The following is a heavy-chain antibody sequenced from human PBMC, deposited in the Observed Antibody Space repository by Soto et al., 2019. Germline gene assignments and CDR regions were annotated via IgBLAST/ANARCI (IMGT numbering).Heavy chain of an antibody. J-gene: IGHJ6*02. Sequence: QVQLVQSGAEVKKPGSSVKVSCKASGGTFSSYAISWVRQAPGQGLEWMGGITPIFGTANYAQKFQGRVTITADESTSTAYRERSSLRSEDTAVYYCARERLLWFGELLPSRSAGMDVWGQGTTVTVSS. CDR3: ARERLLWFGELLPSRSAGMDV. V-gene: IGHV1-69*01. CDR2: ITPIFGTA. CDR1: GGTFSSYA. D-gene: IGHD3-10*01.